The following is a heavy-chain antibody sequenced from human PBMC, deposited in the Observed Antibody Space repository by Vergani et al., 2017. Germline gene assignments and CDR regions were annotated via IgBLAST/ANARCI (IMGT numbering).Heavy chain of an antibody. CDR3: AKGSGSYGRGAFDI. V-gene: IGHV3-9*01. D-gene: IGHD3-10*01. CDR2: ISWNSGSI. CDR1: GFTFDDYA. J-gene: IGHJ3*02. Sequence: EVQLVESGGGLVQPGRSLRLSCAASGFTFDDYAMHWVRHAPGKGLEWVSGISWNSGSIGYADSVKGRFTISRDNAKNSLYLQMNSLRAEDTALYYCAKGSGSYGRGAFDIWGQGTMVTVSS.